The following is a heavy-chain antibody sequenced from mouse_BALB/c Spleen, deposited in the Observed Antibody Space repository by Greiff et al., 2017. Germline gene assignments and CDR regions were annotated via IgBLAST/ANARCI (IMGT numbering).Heavy chain of an antibody. Sequence: EVMLVESGGGLVKPGGSLKLSCAASGFTFSSYTMSWVRQTPEKRLEWVATISSGGSYTYYPDSVKGRFTISRDNAKNTLYLQMSSLKSEDTAMYYCTRDEDGYYSPLFAYWGQGTLVTVSA. J-gene: IGHJ3*01. V-gene: IGHV5-6-4*01. CDR2: ISSGGSYT. CDR1: GFTFSSYT. CDR3: TRDEDGYYSPLFAY. D-gene: IGHD2-3*01.